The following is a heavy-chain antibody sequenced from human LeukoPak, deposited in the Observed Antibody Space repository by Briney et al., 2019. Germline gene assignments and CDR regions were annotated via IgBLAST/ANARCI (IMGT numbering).Heavy chain of an antibody. CDR2: IYYSGST. J-gene: IGHJ6*02. Sequence: SETLSLTCTVSGGSISSSSYYWGWIRQPPGKGLEWIGSIYYSGSTYYNPSLKSRVTISVDTSKNQISLKLSSVTAADTAVYYCARWGSGCSGGSCYFGTIYYYYYGMDVWGQGTTVTVSS. CDR3: ARWGSGCSGGSCYFGTIYYYYYGMDV. V-gene: IGHV4-39*07. CDR1: GGSISSSSYY. D-gene: IGHD2-15*01.